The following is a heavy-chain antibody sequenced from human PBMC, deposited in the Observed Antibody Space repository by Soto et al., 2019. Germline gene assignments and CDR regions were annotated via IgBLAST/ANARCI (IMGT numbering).Heavy chain of an antibody. Sequence: SVKVSCKASGGTFSSYAINWVRQAPGQGLEWMGGIIPIFGTANYAQKFQGRVTITADESTSTAYMELSSLRSEDTAVYYCARDGITAAGTRFDYWGQGPLVTVSS. J-gene: IGHJ4*02. CDR1: GGTFSSYA. CDR2: IIPIFGTA. D-gene: IGHD6-13*01. CDR3: ARDGITAAGTRFDY. V-gene: IGHV1-69*13.